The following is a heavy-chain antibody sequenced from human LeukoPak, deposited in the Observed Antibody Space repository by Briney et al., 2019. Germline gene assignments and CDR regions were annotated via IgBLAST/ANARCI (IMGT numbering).Heavy chain of an antibody. CDR1: GGSINSGGYY. D-gene: IGHD3-10*01. CDR3: ARDSGSGSYYNYWFDP. Sequence: SETLSLTCTMSGGSINSGGYYWSWFRQPPGKGLEWIGYISYTGSTFYNPSLESRVTISLDTSKNQFSLKLSSVTAADTAVYYCARDSGSGSYYNYWFDPWGQGTLVTVSS. J-gene: IGHJ5*02. V-gene: IGHV4-31*03. CDR2: ISYTGST.